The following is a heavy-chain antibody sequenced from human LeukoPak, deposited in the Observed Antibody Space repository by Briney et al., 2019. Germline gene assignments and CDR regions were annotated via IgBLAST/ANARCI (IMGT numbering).Heavy chain of an antibody. Sequence: GESLKVSCKASGYIFTSYYMHWVRQAPGQGLEWMGIINPSGGTTSYAQKFQGRVTMTRDTSASTVHMELSSLRSEDTAVYYCARDLFHGGNNQLLYYMDVWGKGTTVTVSS. CDR3: ARDLFHGGNNQLLYYMDV. CDR1: GYIFTSYY. V-gene: IGHV1-46*01. CDR2: INPSGGTT. D-gene: IGHD2-2*01. J-gene: IGHJ6*03.